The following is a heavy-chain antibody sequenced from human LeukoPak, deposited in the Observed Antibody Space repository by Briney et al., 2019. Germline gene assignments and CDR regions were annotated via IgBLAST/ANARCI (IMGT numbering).Heavy chain of an antibody. Sequence: GASVKVSCKASGYTFTGYYMHWVRQAPGQGLEWMGWINPNSGGTNYAQKFQGRVTMTRDTSTSTAYMELSRLRSDDTAVYYCARQSSSWYHWFDPWGQGTLVTVSS. J-gene: IGHJ5*02. CDR2: INPNSGGT. CDR3: ARQSSSWYHWFDP. CDR1: GYTFTGYY. D-gene: IGHD6-13*01. V-gene: IGHV1-2*02.